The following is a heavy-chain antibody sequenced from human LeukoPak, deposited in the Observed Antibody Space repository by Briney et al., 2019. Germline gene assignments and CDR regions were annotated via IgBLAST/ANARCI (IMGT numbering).Heavy chain of an antibody. CDR3: ARDGGITFGGVIVAVGPLGY. CDR1: GFTFSSYS. J-gene: IGHJ4*02. CDR2: ISSSSTI. V-gene: IGHV3-48*04. Sequence: PGGSLRLSCAASGFTFSSYSMNWVRQAPGKGREWVSYISSSSTIYYADSVKGRFTISRDNAKNSLYLQMNSLRAEDTAVYYCARDGGITFGGVIVAVGPLGYWGQGTLVTVSS. D-gene: IGHD3-16*02.